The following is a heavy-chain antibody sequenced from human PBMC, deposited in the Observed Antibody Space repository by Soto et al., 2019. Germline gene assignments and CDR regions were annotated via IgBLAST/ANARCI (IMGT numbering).Heavy chain of an antibody. J-gene: IGHJ3*02. D-gene: IGHD3-10*01. CDR3: ARAERFGELGHAFDI. Sequence: QVQLQESGPGLVKPSETLSLTCTVSGGSISSYYWSWIRQPPGKGLEWIGYIYYSGSTNYNPSLKSRVTISVDTSKTQFSLKLSSVTAADTAVYYCARAERFGELGHAFDIWGTGTMVTVSS. CDR2: IYYSGST. CDR1: GGSISSYY. V-gene: IGHV4-59*01.